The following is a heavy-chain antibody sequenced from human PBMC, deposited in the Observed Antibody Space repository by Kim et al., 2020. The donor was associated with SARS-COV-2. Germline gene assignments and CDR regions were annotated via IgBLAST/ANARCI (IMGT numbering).Heavy chain of an antibody. CDR3: ARGGRITMVRGVIISPTDNWFDP. J-gene: IGHJ5*02. V-gene: IGHV4-38-2*02. Sequence: SETLSLTCTVSGYSISSGYYWGWIRQPPGKGLEWIGSIYHSGSTYYNPSLKSRVTISVDTSKNQFSLKLSSVTAADTAVYYCARGGRITMVRGVIISPTDNWFDPWGQGTLVTVSS. CDR2: IYHSGST. CDR1: GYSISSGYY. D-gene: IGHD3-10*01.